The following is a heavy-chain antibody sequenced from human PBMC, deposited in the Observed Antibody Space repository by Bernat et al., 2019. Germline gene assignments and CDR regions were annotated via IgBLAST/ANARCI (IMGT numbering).Heavy chain of an antibody. CDR2: IIPIFGTA. V-gene: IGHV1-69*01. CDR3: ASFDDPDCTNGVCSDY. D-gene: IGHD2-8*01. J-gene: IGHJ4*02. CDR1: GGTFSSYA. Sequence: QVQLVQSGAAVKKPGSSVKVSCKASGGTFSSYAISWVRQAPGQGLEWMGGIIPIFGTANYAQKFQGKVTITADESTSTAYMELSSLRSEDTAVYYCASFDDPDCTNGVCSDYWGQGTLVTVSS.